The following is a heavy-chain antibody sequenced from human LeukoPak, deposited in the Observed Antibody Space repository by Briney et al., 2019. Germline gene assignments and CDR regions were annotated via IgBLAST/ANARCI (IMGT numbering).Heavy chain of an antibody. CDR3: ARAIWPIYANWFDP. D-gene: IGHD2/OR15-2a*01. Sequence: SETLSLACTVSGYSISSGYYWGWIRQPPGKGLEWIGSIYHIGRTYYNPSLTSRVTISVDTSKTQFSLKLSSVTAAATAVYYCARAIWPIYANWFDPWGQGTLVTVSS. J-gene: IGHJ5*02. CDR1: GYSISSGYY. V-gene: IGHV4-38-2*02. CDR2: IYHIGRT.